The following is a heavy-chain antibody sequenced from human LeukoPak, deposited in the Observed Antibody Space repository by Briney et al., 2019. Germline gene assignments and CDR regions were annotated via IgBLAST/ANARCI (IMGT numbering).Heavy chain of an antibody. CDR3: ARGKNDDYDYVWGSYRRRGVWFDP. J-gene: IGHJ5*02. CDR2: INHSGST. CDR1: GGSFSGYY. V-gene: IGHV4-34*01. Sequence: SETLSLTCAVYGGSFSGYYWSWLRQPPGKGLEWIGEINHSGSTNYNPSLKSRVTISVDTSKNQFSLKLSSVTAADTAVYYCARGKNDDYDYVWGSYRRRGVWFDPWGQGTLVTVSS. D-gene: IGHD3-16*02.